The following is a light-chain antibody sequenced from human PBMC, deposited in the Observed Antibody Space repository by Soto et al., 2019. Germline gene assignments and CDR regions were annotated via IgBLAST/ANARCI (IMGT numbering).Light chain of an antibody. V-gene: IGLV1-44*01. J-gene: IGLJ3*02. CDR3: AAWDDSLNGGV. Sequence: QSVLTQPPSASGTPGQRVTISCSGSSSNIGSNTVNWYQQLPGTAPKLLIYSNNQRPSGVPDRFSGSKSGTSASLAISGLQSEDEGGCYCAAWDDSLNGGVFGGGTKLTVL. CDR1: SSNIGSNT. CDR2: SNN.